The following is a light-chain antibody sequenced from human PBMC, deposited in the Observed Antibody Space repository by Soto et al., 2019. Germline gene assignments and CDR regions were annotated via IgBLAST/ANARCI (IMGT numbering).Light chain of an antibody. J-gene: IGKJ1*01. CDR1: QSVSSN. CDR3: QQYNHSPQT. Sequence: EIVMTQSPATLSVSPGERATLSCRASQSVSSNLAWYQQKPGQAPRLLIYGASTRATGIPARFSGSGSGTEFTLTISSLQSEVFAAYSCQQYNHSPQTFRQVSKV. V-gene: IGKV3-15*01. CDR2: GAS.